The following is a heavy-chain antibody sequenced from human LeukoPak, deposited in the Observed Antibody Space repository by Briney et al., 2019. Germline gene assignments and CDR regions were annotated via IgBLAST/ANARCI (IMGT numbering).Heavy chain of an antibody. D-gene: IGHD3-22*01. V-gene: IGHV4-30-4*08. CDR3: ARGDYYDSSGYYYH. Sequence: TLSLTCTVSGGSISSGDYYWSWIRQPPRKGLEWIGFIYYSGSTSYNPSLKSRVTISLDTSKNYFSLKLSSVTAADTAMYYCARGDYYDSSGYYYHWGQGTLVTVSS. CDR2: IYYSGST. J-gene: IGHJ5*02. CDR1: GGSISSGDYY.